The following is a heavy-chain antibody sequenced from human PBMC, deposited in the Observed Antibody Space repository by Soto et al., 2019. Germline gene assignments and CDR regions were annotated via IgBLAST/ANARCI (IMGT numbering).Heavy chain of an antibody. Sequence: SVKVSCKASGYTFTNYGISWVRQAPGQGLERMGWISAYNGDTNYAQKFQGRVTLTTNTSISTAYMELSSLRSEDTAVYYCARGMRGAGTFYYYYMDVWGKGTTVTVS. CDR2: ISAYNGDT. V-gene: IGHV1-18*01. D-gene: IGHD6-13*01. CDR1: GYTFTNYG. J-gene: IGHJ6*03. CDR3: ARGMRGAGTFYYYYMDV.